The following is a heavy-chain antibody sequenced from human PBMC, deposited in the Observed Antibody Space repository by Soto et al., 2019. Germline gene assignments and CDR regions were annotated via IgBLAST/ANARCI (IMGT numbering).Heavy chain of an antibody. D-gene: IGHD3-10*01. Sequence: ESLKISCKGSGYSFTSYWIGWVRQMPGKGLEWMGIIYPGDSDTRYSPSFQGQVTISADKSISTAYLQWSSLKASDTAMYYCAVTMIRPQDAFDIWGQGTMVTVSS. CDR3: AVTMIRPQDAFDI. CDR2: IYPGDSDT. V-gene: IGHV5-51*01. CDR1: GYSFTSYW. J-gene: IGHJ3*02.